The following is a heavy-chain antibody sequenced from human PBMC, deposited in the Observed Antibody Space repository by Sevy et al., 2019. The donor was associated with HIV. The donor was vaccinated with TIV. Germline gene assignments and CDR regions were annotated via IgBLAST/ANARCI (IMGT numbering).Heavy chain of an antibody. CDR1: RFILSDYY. V-gene: IGHV3-11*01. CDR2: ISGSGDTI. D-gene: IGHD3-16*01. Sequence: GGSLRLSCAASRFILSDYYMSWIRQAPGKGLEWISYISGSGDTIYDADSVKGRFTISRDNTKNSLYLQMNSLRAEDTAVYYCARDHVKDGDLGDYYYFAMDVWGQGTTVTVSS. CDR3: ARDHVKDGDLGDYYYFAMDV. J-gene: IGHJ6*02.